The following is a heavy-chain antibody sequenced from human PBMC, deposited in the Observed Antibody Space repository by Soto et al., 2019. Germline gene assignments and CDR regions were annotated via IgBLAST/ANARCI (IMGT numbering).Heavy chain of an antibody. Sequence: ASVKVSCKASGYTFTVYYMHWVRQAPGQGLEWMGIINPSGGSTSYAQKFQGRVTMTRDTSTSTVYMELGSRRSEETAGYYCARDVDTAGWYFESGGRETLVTVP. V-gene: IGHV1-46*01. CDR2: INPSGGST. D-gene: IGHD5-18*01. CDR3: ARDVDTAGWYFES. CDR1: GYTFTVYY. J-gene: IGHJ4*02.